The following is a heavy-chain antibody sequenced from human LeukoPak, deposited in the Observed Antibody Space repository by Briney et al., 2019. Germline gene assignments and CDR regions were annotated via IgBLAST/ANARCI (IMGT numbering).Heavy chain of an antibody. CDR3: ATDFYDSA. V-gene: IGHV3-15*07. J-gene: IGHJ5*02. D-gene: IGHD3-22*01. CDR1: GFTFSNAW. Sequence: GGSLRLSCATSGFTFSNAWMNWVRQAPGKGLEWVGRIRSNSDGGTIDYAAPVKGRFTLSRDDSKTTLYLQMNSLQTEDTAVYYCATDFYDSAWGQGTLVTVSS. CDR2: IRSNSDGGTI.